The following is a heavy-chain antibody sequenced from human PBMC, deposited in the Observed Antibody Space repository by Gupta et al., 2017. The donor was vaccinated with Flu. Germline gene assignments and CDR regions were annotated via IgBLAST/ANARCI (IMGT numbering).Heavy chain of an antibody. D-gene: IGHD2-8*02. Sequence: WMGGIIPTFGTKTYAQKFQGRVTITADKFTTTVYMELSSLRSEDTAVYYCARDKALTSPGPPNYDCWGPGTLVTVSS. CDR2: IIPTFGTK. J-gene: IGHJ4*02. V-gene: IGHV1-69*06. CDR3: ARDKALTSPGPPNYDC.